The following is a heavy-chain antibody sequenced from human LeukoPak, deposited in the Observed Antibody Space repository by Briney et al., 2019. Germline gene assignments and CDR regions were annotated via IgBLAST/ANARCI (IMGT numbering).Heavy chain of an antibody. CDR3: AKDYGAYYDFWSGYYPY. CDR2: ISGSGGST. CDR1: GFTFSSYA. V-gene: IGHV3-23*01. D-gene: IGHD3-3*01. J-gene: IGHJ4*02. Sequence: PGGSLRLSCAASGFTFSSYAMSWVRQAPGKGLEWVSAISGSGGSTYYADSVKGRFTISRDNSKNTLYLQMNSLRAEDTAVYYCAKDYGAYYDFWSGYYPYWGQGTLVTVSS.